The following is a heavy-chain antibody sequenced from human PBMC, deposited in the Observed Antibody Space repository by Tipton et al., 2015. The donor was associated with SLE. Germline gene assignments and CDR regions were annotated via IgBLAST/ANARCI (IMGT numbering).Heavy chain of an antibody. CDR1: GGSISSGGYS. Sequence: LRLSCAVSGGSISSGGYSWSWIRQPPGKGLEWIGYIYYSGSTYYNPSLKSRVTISVDTSKNQFSLKLSPVTAADTAVYYCARDPAARRGMDVWGQGTTVTVSS. J-gene: IGHJ6*02. V-gene: IGHV4-31*11. D-gene: IGHD6-6*01. CDR2: IYYSGST. CDR3: ARDPAARRGMDV.